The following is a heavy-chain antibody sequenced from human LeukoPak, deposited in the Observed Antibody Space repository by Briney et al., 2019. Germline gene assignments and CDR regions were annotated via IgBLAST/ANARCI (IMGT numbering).Heavy chain of an antibody. V-gene: IGHV1-2*02. CDR1: GYTFTGYY. J-gene: IGHJ4*02. CDR3: ATRDTAMVPPPNDY. Sequence: ASVKVSCKASGYTFTGYYMHWVRQAPGQGLEWMGWINPNSGGTNYAQKFQGRVTMTRDTSISTAYMELSRLRSDDTAVYYCATRDTAMVPPPNDYWGQGTLVTVSS. D-gene: IGHD5-18*01. CDR2: INPNSGGT.